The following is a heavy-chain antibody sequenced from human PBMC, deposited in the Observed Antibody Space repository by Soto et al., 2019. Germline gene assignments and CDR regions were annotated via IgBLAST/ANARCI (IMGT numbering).Heavy chain of an antibody. Sequence: GASVKVSCKASGGTFSSYAISWVRQAPGQGLEWMGGIIPIFGTPNYAQKFQGRVTITADESTSTAYMELSSLRSEDTAVYYCAREVATMQPGDGYRYGAFDYWGQGTLVTVSS. CDR3: AREVATMQPGDGYRYGAFDY. J-gene: IGHJ4*02. CDR1: GGTFSSYA. D-gene: IGHD5-18*01. CDR2: IIPIFGTP. V-gene: IGHV1-69*13.